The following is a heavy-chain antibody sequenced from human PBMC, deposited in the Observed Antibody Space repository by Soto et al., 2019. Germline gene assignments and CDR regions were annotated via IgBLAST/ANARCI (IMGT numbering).Heavy chain of an antibody. J-gene: IGHJ6*02. D-gene: IGHD3-10*01. CDR1: GGTFRTFA. Sequence: QVQLVQSGAEVKEPGSSGKVSCKSSGGTFRTFAISWVLQAPGQGPEWMGGSIPVFGTPNYAQKFQGRVTITADESTSTAYMELSSLRSEDTAVYYCARGGSTMVRGPLVYGLDVWGQGTTVTVSS. V-gene: IGHV1-69*01. CDR3: ARGGSTMVRGPLVYGLDV. CDR2: SIPVFGTP.